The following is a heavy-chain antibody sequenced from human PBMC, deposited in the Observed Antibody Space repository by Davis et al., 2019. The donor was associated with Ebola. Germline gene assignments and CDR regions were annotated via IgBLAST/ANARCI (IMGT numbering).Heavy chain of an antibody. J-gene: IGHJ5*02. Sequence: PGGSLRLSCAVYGGSFSGYYWSWIRQPPGKGLEWIGEINHSGSTNYNPSLKSRVTISVDTSKNQFSLKLSSVTAADTAVYYCARGIAVAGIGWFDPWGQGTLVTVSS. CDR2: INHSGST. CDR3: ARGIAVAGIGWFDP. CDR1: GGSFSGYY. D-gene: IGHD6-19*01. V-gene: IGHV4-34*01.